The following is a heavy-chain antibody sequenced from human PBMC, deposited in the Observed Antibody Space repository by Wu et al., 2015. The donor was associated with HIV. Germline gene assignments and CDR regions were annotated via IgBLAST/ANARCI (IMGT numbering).Heavy chain of an antibody. CDR2: INPDNGVT. CDR1: GYIFTGHY. D-gene: IGHD5-18*01. J-gene: IGHJ6*03. CDR3: ARVAIQVWLGSEESYMDV. V-gene: IGHV1-2*02. Sequence: VQLVQSGAEVKKPGASVKVSCKASGYIFTGHYIHWVRQAPGQGLEWMGWINPDNGVTNLAQKLQGRVTMTSDTSITTVYMELRRLTSDDTAVYYCARVAIQVWLGSEESYMDVWGKGTTITVSS.